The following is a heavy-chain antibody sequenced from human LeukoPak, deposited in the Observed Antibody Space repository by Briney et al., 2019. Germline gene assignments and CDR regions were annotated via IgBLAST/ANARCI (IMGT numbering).Heavy chain of an antibody. CDR3: AIATTGRGAFGS. Sequence: QPGGSLRLSSAASGFTFSDFWMSWVRQAPGKGLECVASTNEAGGDKLYVDSVKGRFTISRDNSKNSLSLQMNSLTAEDTAIYYCAIATTGRGAFGSWGQGTLVSVSS. D-gene: IGHD1-1*01. J-gene: IGHJ4*02. CDR1: GFTFSDFW. V-gene: IGHV3-7*01. CDR2: TNEAGGDK.